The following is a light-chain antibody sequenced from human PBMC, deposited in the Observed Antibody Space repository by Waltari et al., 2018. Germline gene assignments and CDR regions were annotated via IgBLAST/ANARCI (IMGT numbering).Light chain of an antibody. CDR2: KAS. Sequence: DIQMTQSPSTLSVSVGDRVTITCRASQSISSWLAWYQQKPGKAPKLLIYKASSVESGVPSRFSGSGSGTEFTLTISSLQPDDFATYYCQQYNSYSYTFGQGTKLEIK. V-gene: IGKV1-5*03. CDR3: QQYNSYSYT. CDR1: QSISSW. J-gene: IGKJ2*01.